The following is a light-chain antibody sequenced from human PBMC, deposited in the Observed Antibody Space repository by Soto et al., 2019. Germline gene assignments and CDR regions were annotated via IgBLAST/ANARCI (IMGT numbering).Light chain of an antibody. J-gene: IGKJ2*01. CDR3: QQRSSWPRT. V-gene: IGKV3D-20*02. CDR1: QSVTSTY. CDR2: GAS. Sequence: EIVLTQSPGTLSLSPGEGATFSCRASQSVTSTYLAWYQQKPGQAPRLLIYGASSRATGIPDRFSGSGSGTDFTLTISRLEPEDLAVYYCQQRSSWPRTFGQGTKLEIK.